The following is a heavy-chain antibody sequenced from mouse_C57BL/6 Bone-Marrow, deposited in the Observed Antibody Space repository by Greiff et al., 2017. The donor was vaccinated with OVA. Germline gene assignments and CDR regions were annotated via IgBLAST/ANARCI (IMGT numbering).Heavy chain of an antibody. CDR1: GYAFSSSW. J-gene: IGHJ3*01. CDR2: IYPGDGDT. Sequence: VQLQQSGAELARPGASVKISCKASGYAFSSSWMNWVKQRPGKGLEWIGRIYPGDGDTNYNGKFKGKATLTADKSSSTAYMQLSSLTSEDSAVYFCAREGDYDEFAYWGQGTLVTVSA. CDR3: AREGDYDEFAY. D-gene: IGHD2-4*01. V-gene: IGHV1-82*01.